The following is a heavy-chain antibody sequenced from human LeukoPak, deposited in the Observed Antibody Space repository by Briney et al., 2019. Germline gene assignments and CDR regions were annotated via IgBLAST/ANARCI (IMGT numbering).Heavy chain of an antibody. CDR2: IYYSGST. D-gene: IGHD3-10*01. CDR1: GGSISSSSYY. Sequence: SETLSLTCTVSGGSISSSSYYWGWIRQPPGKGLEWIGSIYYSGSTHYNPSLKSRVTISVDTSKNQFSLKLSSVTAADTAVYYCAKHRQTPYGSGSYYWFNPWGQGTLVTVSS. V-gene: IGHV4-39*01. CDR3: AKHRQTPYGSGSYYWFNP. J-gene: IGHJ5*02.